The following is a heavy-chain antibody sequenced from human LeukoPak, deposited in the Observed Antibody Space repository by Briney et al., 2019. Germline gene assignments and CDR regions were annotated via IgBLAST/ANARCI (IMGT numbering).Heavy chain of an antibody. J-gene: IGHJ4*02. CDR1: GGSISSGGYY. D-gene: IGHD1-26*01. Sequence: SQTLSLTCTVSGGSISSGGYYWSGIRQHPGKGLEWIGYIYYSGSTYYNPSLKSRVTISVDTSRNQFSLKLSSVTAADTAVYYCASTGGATMTPRGVFDYWGQGTLVTVSS. V-gene: IGHV4-31*03. CDR3: ASTGGATMTPRGVFDY. CDR2: IYYSGST.